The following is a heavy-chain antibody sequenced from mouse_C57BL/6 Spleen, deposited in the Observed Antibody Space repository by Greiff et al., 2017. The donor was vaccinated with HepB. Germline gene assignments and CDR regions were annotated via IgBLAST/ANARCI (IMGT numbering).Heavy chain of an antibody. Sequence: EVQRVESGEGLVKPGGSLKLSCAASGFTFSSYAMSWVRQTPEKRLEWVAYISSGGDYIYYADTVKGRFTISRDNARNTLYLQMSSLKSEDTAMYYCTRENWEAAMDYWGQGTSVTVSS. CDR3: TRENWEAAMDY. CDR2: ISSGGDYI. CDR1: GFTFSSYA. V-gene: IGHV5-9-1*02. J-gene: IGHJ4*01. D-gene: IGHD4-1*01.